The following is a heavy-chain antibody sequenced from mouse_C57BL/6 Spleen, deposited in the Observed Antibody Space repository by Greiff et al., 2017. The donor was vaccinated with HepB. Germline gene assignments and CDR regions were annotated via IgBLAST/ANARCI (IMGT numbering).Heavy chain of an antibody. CDR1: GYAFSSSW. CDR2: IYPGDGDT. D-gene: IGHD2-3*01. V-gene: IGHV1-82*01. J-gene: IGHJ4*01. CDR3: AREYDGPYYYAMDY. Sequence: VQLQQSGPELVKPGASVKISCKASGYAFSSSWMNWVKQRPGKGLEWIGRIYPGDGDTNYNGKFKGKATLTADKSSSTAYMQLSSLTSEDSAVYFCAREYDGPYYYAMDYWGQGTSVTVSS.